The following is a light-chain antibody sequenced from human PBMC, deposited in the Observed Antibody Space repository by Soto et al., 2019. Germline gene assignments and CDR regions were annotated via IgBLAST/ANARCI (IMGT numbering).Light chain of an antibody. CDR1: SSDVGGYNY. CDR3: CSYAGSFVA. V-gene: IGLV2-11*01. CDR2: DVS. Sequence: QSALTQPRSVSGSPGQSVTISCTGTSSDVGGYNYVSWYQQHPGKAPKLMIYDVSKRPSGVPDRFSGSKSGNTASLTISGIQAEDEADYYCCSYAGSFVAFGGGTKVTVL. J-gene: IGLJ2*01.